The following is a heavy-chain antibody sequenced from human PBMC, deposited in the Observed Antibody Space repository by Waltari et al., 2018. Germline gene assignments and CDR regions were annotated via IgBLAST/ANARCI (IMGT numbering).Heavy chain of an antibody. D-gene: IGHD2-2*02. CDR2: IYYSGST. V-gene: IGHV4-39*07. CDR3: ARVLRSDVPAAIQGYYYYMDV. Sequence: QLQLQESGPGLVKPSETLSLTCTVSGGSISSSSYYWGWIRQPPAKGLEWIGSIYYSGSTYYNPSLKSRVTISVDTSKNQFSLKLSSVTAADTAVYYCARVLRSDVPAAIQGYYYYMDVWGKGTTVTISS. CDR1: GGSISSSSYY. J-gene: IGHJ6*03.